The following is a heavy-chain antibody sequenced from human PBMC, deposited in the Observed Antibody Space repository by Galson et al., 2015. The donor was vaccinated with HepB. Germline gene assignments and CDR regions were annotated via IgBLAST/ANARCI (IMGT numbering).Heavy chain of an antibody. CDR2: IDPSDSYT. CDR3: ASGGVGDNIVVVPAAFLPYYYGMDV. CDR1: GYSFTSYW. V-gene: IGHV5-10-1*01. Sequence: QSGAEVKKPGESLRISCKGSGYSFTSYWISWVRQMPGKGLEWMGRIDPSDSYTNYSPSFQGHVTISADKSISTAYLQWSSLKASDTAMYYCASGGVGDNIVVVPAAFLPYYYGMDVWGQGTTVTVSS. D-gene: IGHD2-2*01. J-gene: IGHJ6*02.